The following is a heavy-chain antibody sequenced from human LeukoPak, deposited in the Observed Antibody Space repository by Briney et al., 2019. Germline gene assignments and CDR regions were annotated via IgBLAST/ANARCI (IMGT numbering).Heavy chain of an antibody. Sequence: GESLKISCKGSGYTFTSSWIAWVRQMPGKDLEWMGIIYPRDSDTRYSPSFQGQVTMPADKSISTAYLQWSSLKASDTAMYYCARHSSSYYFFDYWGQGTLVTVS. J-gene: IGHJ4*02. D-gene: IGHD6-13*01. CDR2: IYPRDSDT. V-gene: IGHV5-51*01. CDR1: GYTFTSSW. CDR3: ARHSSSYYFFDY.